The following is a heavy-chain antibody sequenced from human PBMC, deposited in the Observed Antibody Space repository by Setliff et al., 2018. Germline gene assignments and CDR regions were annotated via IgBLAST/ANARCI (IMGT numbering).Heavy chain of an antibody. J-gene: IGHJ4*02. CDR3: AKGGGRYHSDS. D-gene: IGHD1-1*01. Sequence: SETLSLTCNVSGASVSSHYWDWIRQPPGKGLEWIGFISYSGITTYSPSLKSRVTMSIDKSNNQSSLKLTSVTAADTAVYYCAKGGGRYHSDSWGQGILVTVSS. CDR2: ISYSGIT. V-gene: IGHV4-59*02. CDR1: GASVSSHY.